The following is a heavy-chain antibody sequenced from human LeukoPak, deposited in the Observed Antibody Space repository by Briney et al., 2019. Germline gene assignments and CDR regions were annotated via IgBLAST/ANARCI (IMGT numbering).Heavy chain of an antibody. Sequence: SETLSLTCTVSGGSISSSLYYWGWIRQPPGKGLEWIGNIYYDGSTYYNPSLKSRATISVDTSKNQFSLKLSSVTAADTAVYYCATFSYYDFWSGYYKEVDYWGQGTLVTVSS. V-gene: IGHV4-39*07. CDR3: ATFSYYDFWSGYYKEVDY. J-gene: IGHJ4*02. CDR1: GGSISSSLYY. D-gene: IGHD3-3*01. CDR2: IYYDGST.